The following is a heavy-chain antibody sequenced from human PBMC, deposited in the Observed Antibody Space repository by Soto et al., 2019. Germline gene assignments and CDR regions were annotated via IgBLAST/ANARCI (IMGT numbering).Heavy chain of an antibody. CDR3: ARGWGLVFDY. D-gene: IGHD2-21*02. J-gene: IGHJ4*02. Sequence: QVQLQESGPGLVKPSETLSLTCTVSGGSISSYYWSWIRQPPGKGLEWIGYIYYSGSTNYNPSLXGXVXIPXDTSKNQFSLKLSSVTAADTAVYYCARGWGLVFDYWGQGTLVTVSS. CDR2: IYYSGST. CDR1: GGSISSYY. V-gene: IGHV4-59*01.